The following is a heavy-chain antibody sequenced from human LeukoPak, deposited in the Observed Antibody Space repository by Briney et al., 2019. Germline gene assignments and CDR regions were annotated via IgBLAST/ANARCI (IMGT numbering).Heavy chain of an antibody. D-gene: IGHD3-3*01. J-gene: IGHJ4*02. Sequence: ASVKVSCKASGYTFTSYGISWVRQAPGQGLEWMGWISAYNGNTNYAQKLQGRVTMTTDTSTSTAYMELRSLRSDDTAVYYCARAPKTYYDFWSGYPFWGQGTLVTVSS. CDR3: ARAPKTYYDFWSGYPF. V-gene: IGHV1-18*01. CDR1: GYTFTSYG. CDR2: ISAYNGNT.